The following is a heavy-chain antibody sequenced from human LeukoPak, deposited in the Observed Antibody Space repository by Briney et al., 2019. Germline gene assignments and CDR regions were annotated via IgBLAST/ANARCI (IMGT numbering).Heavy chain of an antibody. CDR3: ARRDYAAWFDP. J-gene: IGHJ5*02. CDR2: VYYSGSI. D-gene: IGHD4/OR15-4a*01. CDR1: GDSITSGEYY. V-gene: IGHV4-39*07. Sequence: SETLSLTCSASGDSITSGEYYWAWLRQPPGKGLEWLGSVYYSGSIKYNPSLKGRVSISRDMSKNQFSLNLNSVNATDTAVYYCARRDYAAWFDPWGQGTLVTVSS.